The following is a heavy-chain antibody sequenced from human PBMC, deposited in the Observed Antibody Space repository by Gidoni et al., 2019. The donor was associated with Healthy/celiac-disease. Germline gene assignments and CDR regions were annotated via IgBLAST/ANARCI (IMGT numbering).Heavy chain of an antibody. CDR1: GGSFSGYY. V-gene: IGHV4-34*12. CDR3: ARERKMATRDYGMDV. CDR2: IIHSGST. Sequence: QVQLQPWGPGPLKPSETLSLTCAVYGGSFSGYYWSWIRQPQGKGLEWIGKIIHSGSTNYNPSLKSRVTISVDTSKNQFSLKLSSVAAADTAVYYCARERKMATRDYGMDVWGQGTTVTVSS. J-gene: IGHJ6*02.